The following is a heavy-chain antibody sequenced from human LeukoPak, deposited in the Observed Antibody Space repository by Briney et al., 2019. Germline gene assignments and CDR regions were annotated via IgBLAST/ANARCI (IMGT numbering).Heavy chain of an antibody. Sequence: ASVKVSFKSSGYTFTTYGISWVRQAPGQGLEWMGWISAYNGNTNYAQKLQRRVTMTTDTSTSTAYMELRSLRSDDTAVYYCGRFWSGYYTTIDYWGQGPLVTVSS. CDR3: GRFWSGYYTTIDY. J-gene: IGHJ4*02. CDR2: ISAYNGNT. D-gene: IGHD3-3*01. CDR1: GYTFTTYG. V-gene: IGHV1-18*01.